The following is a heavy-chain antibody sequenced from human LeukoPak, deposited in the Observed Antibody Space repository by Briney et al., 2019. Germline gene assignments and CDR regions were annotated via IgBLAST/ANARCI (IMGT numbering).Heavy chain of an antibody. CDR1: GVSISSSNW. V-gene: IGHV4-4*02. CDR3: ARGGRAIFGVVHNNWFDP. D-gene: IGHD3-3*01. Sequence: PSGTLSLTCAVSGVSISSSNWWSWVRQPPGKGLEWIGEIYHSGSTNYNPSLKSRVTISVDKSKNQFSLKLSSVTAADTAVYYCARGGRAIFGVVHNNWFDPWGQGTLVTVSS. J-gene: IGHJ5*02. CDR2: IYHSGST.